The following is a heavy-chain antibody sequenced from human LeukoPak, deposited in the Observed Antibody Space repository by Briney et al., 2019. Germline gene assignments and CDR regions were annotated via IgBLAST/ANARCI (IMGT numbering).Heavy chain of an antibody. CDR1: GYTFTGYY. V-gene: IGHV1-2*02. CDR3: ARGERDIVVVPAAGGSYFDY. J-gene: IGHJ4*02. D-gene: IGHD2-2*01. CDR2: INPNSGGT. Sequence: ASVKVSCKASGYTFTGYYMHWVRQAPGQGLEWRGWINPNSGGTNYAQKFQGRVTMTRDTSISTAYMELSRLRSDDTAVYYCARGERDIVVVPAAGGSYFDYWGQGTLVTVSS.